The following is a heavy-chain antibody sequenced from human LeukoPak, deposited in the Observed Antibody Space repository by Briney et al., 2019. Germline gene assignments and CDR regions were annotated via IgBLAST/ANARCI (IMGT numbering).Heavy chain of an antibody. D-gene: IGHD3-22*01. CDR3: ARQGYDSSGYYGYYFDY. V-gene: IGHV5-51*01. CDR1: GYSFTSYW. Sequence: GESLKISCKGSGYSFTSYWIGWVRQMPGKGLEWMGTIYPGDSDTRYSPSFQGQVTISADKSISTAYLQWSSLKASDTAMYYCARQGYDSSGYYGYYFDYWGQGTLVTVSS. CDR2: IYPGDSDT. J-gene: IGHJ4*02.